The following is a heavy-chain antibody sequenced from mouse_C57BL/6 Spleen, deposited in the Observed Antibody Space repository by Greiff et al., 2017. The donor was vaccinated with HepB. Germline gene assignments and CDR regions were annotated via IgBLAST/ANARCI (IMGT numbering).Heavy chain of an antibody. D-gene: IGHD2-12*01. V-gene: IGHV1-15*01. J-gene: IGHJ2*01. CDR2: IDPETGGT. CDR3: TRGRGYYSPDY. CDR1: GYTFTDYE. Sequence: QVQLQQSGAELVRPGASVTLSCKASGYTFTDYEMHWVKQTPVHGLEWIGAIDPETGGTAYNQKFKGKAILTADKSSSTAYMELRSLTSEDSAVYYCTRGRGYYSPDYWGQGTTLTVSS.